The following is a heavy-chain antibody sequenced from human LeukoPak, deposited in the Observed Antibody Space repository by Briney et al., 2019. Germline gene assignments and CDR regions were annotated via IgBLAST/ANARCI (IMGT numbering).Heavy chain of an antibody. D-gene: IGHD3-3*01. V-gene: IGHV4-4*09. J-gene: IGHJ6*03. CDR2: IYTSGST. Sequence: SETLSLTCTVSGGSISSYYWSWIRQPPGKGLEWIGYIYTSGSTNYNPSLKSRVTISVDTSKNQFSLKLSSVTAADTAVYYCARHHGGSGSTSAYYYMDVWGKGTTVTVPS. CDR1: GGSISSYY. CDR3: ARHHGGSGSTSAYYYMDV.